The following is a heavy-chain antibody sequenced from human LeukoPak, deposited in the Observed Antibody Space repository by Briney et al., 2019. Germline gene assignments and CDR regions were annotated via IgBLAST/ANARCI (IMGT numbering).Heavy chain of an antibody. CDR2: TIPISGTT. CDR1: GGTFTSYA. CDR3: ARKLRLGGNWFDP. J-gene: IGHJ5*02. Sequence: SVKVSCKTSGGTFTSYAITWVRQAPGQGLEWMGKTIPISGTTNYAQKFQGRVTFTADESTSTAYMELSSLRSEDTALYYCARKLRLGGNWFDPWGQGTLVTVSS. D-gene: IGHD1-26*01. V-gene: IGHV1-69*13.